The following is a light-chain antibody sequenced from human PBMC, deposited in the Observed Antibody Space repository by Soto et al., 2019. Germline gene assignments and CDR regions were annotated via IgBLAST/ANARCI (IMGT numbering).Light chain of an antibody. CDR1: QNINKY. J-gene: IGKJ2*01. Sequence: DLQMTQSPSSLSASIGDRVTITCRASQNINKYLNWYQQKPGKAPRLLIDGASSLQSEAPSRFSGSGSGTDFTLTIISLRPEDFATYSCQQSYSTNYTFGQATKLVFK. CDR3: QQSYSTNYT. CDR2: GAS. V-gene: IGKV1-39*01.